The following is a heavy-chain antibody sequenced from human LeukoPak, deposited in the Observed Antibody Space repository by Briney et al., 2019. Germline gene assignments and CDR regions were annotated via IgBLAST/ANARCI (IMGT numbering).Heavy chain of an antibody. CDR1: GFTFSNYA. Sequence: GGSLRLSCAASGFTFSNYAIHWVRQAPAKGLEWVAFIRFDGSIKYYADSVRGRFLISRDNSKNTLHLQMNSLGAEDTAVYYCARDRCSSTSCYFDYWGQGTLVTVSS. J-gene: IGHJ4*02. CDR3: ARDRCSSTSCYFDY. V-gene: IGHV3-30*02. CDR2: IRFDGSIK. D-gene: IGHD2-2*01.